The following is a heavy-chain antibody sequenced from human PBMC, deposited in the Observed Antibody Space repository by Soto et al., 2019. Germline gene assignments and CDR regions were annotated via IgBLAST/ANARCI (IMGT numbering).Heavy chain of an antibody. CDR3: AKAHGDLVTPYFDG. J-gene: IGHJ4*02. CDR1: AFTFNRYA. CDR2: IIASGGTT. D-gene: IGHD3-10*01. Sequence: EVQLLESGGGLVQPGGSLRLSCVASAFTFNRYAMGWVRQAPGKGLEWVSAIIASGGTTYFTDPVKGRFTISRDNSKNTLYLQMNSLRVDDTAVYYCAKAHGDLVTPYFDGWGQGTLVTVSS. V-gene: IGHV3-23*01.